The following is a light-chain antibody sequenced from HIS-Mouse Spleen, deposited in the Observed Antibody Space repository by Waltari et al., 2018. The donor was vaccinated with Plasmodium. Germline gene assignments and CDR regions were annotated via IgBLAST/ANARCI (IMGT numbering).Light chain of an antibody. CDR3: QQSYSTWT. CDR1: QSVSSN. CDR2: GAS. V-gene: IGKV3-15*01. Sequence: EIVMTQSPATLSVSPGERATLSCRASQSVSSNLAWYQQKPGQAPRLLIYGASTRATGIPARFSGSGSGTEFTLTISSLQPEDFATYSCQQSYSTWTFGQGTKVEIK. J-gene: IGKJ1*01.